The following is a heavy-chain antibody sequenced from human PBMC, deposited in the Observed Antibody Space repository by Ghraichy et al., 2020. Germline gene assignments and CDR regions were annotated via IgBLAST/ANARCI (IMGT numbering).Heavy chain of an antibody. D-gene: IGHD4-17*01. Sequence: GGSLRLSCAASGFTFSSYSMNWVRQAPGKGLEWVSSISSSSSYIYYADSVKGRFTISRDNAKNSLYLQMNSLRAEDTAVYYCARDRFAVTTPNWFDPWGQGTLVTVSS. J-gene: IGHJ5*02. CDR2: ISSSSSYI. CDR3: ARDRFAVTTPNWFDP. CDR1: GFTFSSYS. V-gene: IGHV3-21*01.